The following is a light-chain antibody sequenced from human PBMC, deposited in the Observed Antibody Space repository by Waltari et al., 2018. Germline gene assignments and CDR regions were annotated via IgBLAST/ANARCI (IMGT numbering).Light chain of an antibody. Sequence: EIVLTQSPATLSLSPGESATLSCRASQSIGTYLAWYLQTPGQAPRLLIYDASNRATGIPPRFSGSGSGTDFILTISSLEPEDFAVYYCQQRSGWPQTFGQGTNVEI. V-gene: IGKV3-11*01. J-gene: IGKJ1*01. CDR1: QSIGTY. CDR2: DAS. CDR3: QQRSGWPQT.